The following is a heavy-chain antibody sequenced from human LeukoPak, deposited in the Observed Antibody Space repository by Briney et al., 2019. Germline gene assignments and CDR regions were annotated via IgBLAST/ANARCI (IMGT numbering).Heavy chain of an antibody. V-gene: IGHV4-39*01. CDR3: ARRNKGATGYNWFDP. Sequence: SETLSLTCTVSGGSISSSSYYWGWIRQPPGKGLEWIGSIYYSGSTYYNPSLKSRVTISVDTSKNQFSLKLISVAAADTAVYYCARRNKGATGYNWFDPWGQGTLVTVSS. D-gene: IGHD3-10*01. CDR1: GGSISSSSYY. J-gene: IGHJ5*02. CDR2: IYYSGST.